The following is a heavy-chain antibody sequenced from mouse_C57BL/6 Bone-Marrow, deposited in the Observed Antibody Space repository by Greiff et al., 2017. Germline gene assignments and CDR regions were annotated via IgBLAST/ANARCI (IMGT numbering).Heavy chain of an antibody. V-gene: IGHV1-39*01. CDR3: ARGYDYDYAMDY. J-gene: IGHJ4*01. D-gene: IGHD2-4*01. CDR1: GYSSTDYN. CDR2: INPNYGTT. Sequence: VQLKESGPELVKPGASVKISCKASGYSSTDYNMNWVKQSNGKSLEWIGVINPNYGTTSYNQKFKGKATLTVDQSSSTAYMQLNSLTSEDSAVYYCARGYDYDYAMDYWGQGTSVTVSS.